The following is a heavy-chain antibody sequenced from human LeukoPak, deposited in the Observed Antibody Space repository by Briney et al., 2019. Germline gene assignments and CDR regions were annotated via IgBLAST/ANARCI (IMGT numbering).Heavy chain of an antibody. CDR1: GFTFRTYW. CDR2: INPGGSAK. J-gene: IGHJ4*02. V-gene: IGHV3-7*01. Sequence: GALRLSCAASGFTFRTYWMAWVRQAPGQGLEWVANINPGGSAKYYVDSVKGRFTISRDDAKTSLYLQMDSLRAEDTAVYYCARWGLSCTIDYWGEGTLVTVSS. D-gene: IGHD2-8*01. CDR3: ARWGLSCTIDY.